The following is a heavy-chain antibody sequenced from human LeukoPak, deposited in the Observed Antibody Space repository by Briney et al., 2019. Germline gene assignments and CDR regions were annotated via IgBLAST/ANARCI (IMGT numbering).Heavy chain of an antibody. V-gene: IGHV3-23*01. Sequence: GGSLRLSCVASGFAFSAFAISWVRRAPGKGLEWVSAFSGSGGRTFYADSVRGRFTISRDNSKKTVFLQMDSLRAEDTAVYYCAKGGAAMTDAPHGDVVTTTLDGFDIWGQGTMVTVSS. CDR3: AKGGAAMTDAPHGDVVTTTLDGFDI. CDR2: FSGSGGRT. CDR1: GFAFSAFA. J-gene: IGHJ3*02. D-gene: IGHD2-21*02.